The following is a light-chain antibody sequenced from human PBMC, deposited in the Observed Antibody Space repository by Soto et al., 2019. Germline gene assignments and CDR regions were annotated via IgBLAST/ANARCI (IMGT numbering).Light chain of an antibody. J-gene: IGLJ2*01. V-gene: IGLV1-44*01. CDR1: SSNIGSNS. Sequence: QSVLTQPPSASGPPGQRATISGSGGSSNIGSNSVNWYQQLPGTAPKLLTYRNNQRPSGVPDRFSVSKSGTSASLAISGLQSEDEADYYCATWDDSLNGVVFGGGTKLTVL. CDR3: ATWDDSLNGVV. CDR2: RNN.